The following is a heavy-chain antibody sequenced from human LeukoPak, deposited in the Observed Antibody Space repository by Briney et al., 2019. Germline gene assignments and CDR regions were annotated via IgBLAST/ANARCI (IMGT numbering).Heavy chain of an antibody. J-gene: IGHJ4*02. CDR2: ISFDGSRN. CDR3: AKGTAVDRQYFEN. Sequence: GGSLRLSCAASRFTFSACGMHWVRQAPGKGLEWVAAISFDGSRNYYADSVKGRFTISRDNSMNTLYLQMNSLRAEDTAVYYCAKGTAVDRQYFENWGQGTLVTVSS. CDR1: RFTFSACG. V-gene: IGHV3-30*18. D-gene: IGHD1-1*01.